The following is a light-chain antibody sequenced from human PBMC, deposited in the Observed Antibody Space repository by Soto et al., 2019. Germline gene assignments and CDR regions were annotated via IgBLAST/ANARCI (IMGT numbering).Light chain of an antibody. Sequence: EIVLMQSPGTLSLSPGERATLSCRASQSVGSNYLAWYQQKPGQAPRLLIYGASRRATGIPDRFSGSGSGTDFTLTISRLEAEDFAVYYCQHYDSSPVTFVGGTKVEIK. CDR2: GAS. CDR1: QSVGSNY. J-gene: IGKJ4*01. CDR3: QHYDSSPVT. V-gene: IGKV3-20*01.